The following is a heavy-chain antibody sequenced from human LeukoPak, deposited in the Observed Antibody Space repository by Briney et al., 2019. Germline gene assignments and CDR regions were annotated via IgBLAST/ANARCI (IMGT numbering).Heavy chain of an antibody. CDR1: GFTFSSYW. Sequence: GGSLRLSCAASGFTFSSYWMSWVRQAPGKGLEWVANIKQDGSEKYYVDSVKGRFTISRDNAKNSLYLQMNSLRAEDTAVYYCAKDARYFDWLVDYWGQGTLVTVSS. V-gene: IGHV3-7*01. CDR2: IKQDGSEK. D-gene: IGHD3-9*01. J-gene: IGHJ4*02. CDR3: AKDARYFDWLVDY.